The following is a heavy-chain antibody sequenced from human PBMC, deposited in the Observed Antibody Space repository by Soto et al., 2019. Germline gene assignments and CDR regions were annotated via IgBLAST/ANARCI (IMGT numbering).Heavy chain of an antibody. CDR3: ARGVAEYSGYDYGY. CDR2: MYYSGSP. J-gene: IGHJ4*02. CDR1: GGSISTAGYY. Sequence: SGTLSLTCSVSGGSISTAGYYWVWIRQHPGKGLEWIGYMYYSGSPYYNPSLKSRVTISVDTSKNQFSLELSSVTAADTAVYYCARGVAEYSGYDYGYWGQGTLVTVSS. V-gene: IGHV4-31*03. D-gene: IGHD5-12*01.